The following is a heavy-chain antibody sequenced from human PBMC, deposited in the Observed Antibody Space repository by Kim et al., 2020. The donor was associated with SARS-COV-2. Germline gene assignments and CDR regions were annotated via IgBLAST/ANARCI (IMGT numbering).Heavy chain of an antibody. D-gene: IGHD4-17*01. V-gene: IGHV3-9*01. CDR1: GFIFGDHA. J-gene: IGHJ4*02. CDR2: IAWNSGSL. Sequence: GGSLRLSCAAYGFIFGDHAMHWVRQVPGKGLEWVSGIAWNSGSLGYADSVKGRFTISRDNAKKSLYLQMNSLRAEDTALYYCAKGTDGEVTTSNDYWGQGTLVTVSS. CDR3: AKGTDGEVTTSNDY.